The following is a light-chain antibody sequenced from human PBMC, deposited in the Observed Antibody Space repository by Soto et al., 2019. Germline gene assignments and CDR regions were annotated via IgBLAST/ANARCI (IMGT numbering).Light chain of an antibody. V-gene: IGKV1-5*03. CDR2: KAS. CDR3: QQYYIYPKT. Sequence: DIRMTQSPSTLSASVGDRVTITCRASESISSWLAWYQQKPGKAPKLLIYKASSLESGVPSRFSGSGSGIEFTLTIGSLQPDDFATYFCQQYYIYPKTFGPGTKVDL. CDR1: ESISSW. J-gene: IGKJ3*01.